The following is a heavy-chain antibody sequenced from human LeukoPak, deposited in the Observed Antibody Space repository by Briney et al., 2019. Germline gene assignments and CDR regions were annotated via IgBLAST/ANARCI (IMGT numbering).Heavy chain of an antibody. CDR1: GGSVSSGRYY. CDR2: IYHSGST. J-gene: IGHJ6*02. CDR3: ARDSPIWSGYTTAKNYYYYGMDV. V-gene: IGHV4-61*01. Sequence: PSETLSLTCTVSGGSVSSGRYYWSWIRQPPGKGLEWIGYIYHSGSTYYNPSLKSRVTISVDTSKNQFSLKLSSVTAADTAVYYCARDSPIWSGYTTAKNYYYYGMDVWGQGTTVTVSS. D-gene: IGHD3-3*01.